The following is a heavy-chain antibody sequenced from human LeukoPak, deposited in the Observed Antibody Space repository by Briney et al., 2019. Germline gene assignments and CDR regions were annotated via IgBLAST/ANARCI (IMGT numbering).Heavy chain of an antibody. D-gene: IGHD3-9*01. CDR2: IHYTGAT. CDR1: GGSFSGYY. CDR3: ARGNILTGYCFDF. V-gene: IGHV4-34*01. J-gene: IGHJ4*02. Sequence: SETLSLTCAVYGGSFSGYYWSWIRQTPGRGLEWVGEIHYTGATSYNPSLKSRATISTDTSKNQFSLRLSSVTAADTAVYYCARGNILTGYCFDFWGQGALVTVSS.